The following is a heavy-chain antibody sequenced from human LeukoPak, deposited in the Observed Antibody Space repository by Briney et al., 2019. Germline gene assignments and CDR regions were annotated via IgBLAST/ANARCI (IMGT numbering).Heavy chain of an antibody. V-gene: IGHV3-74*01. J-gene: IGHJ4*02. CDR3: ASGTASYY. Sequence: GGSLRLSCAASGFTLSNYWMHWVRQVPGKGLVWVSRIKGDGTSTSYADSVKGRFTISRDNAKNTLYLQMNSLRAEDTAVYYCASGTASYYWGQGTLVTVSS. CDR2: IKGDGTST. CDR1: GFTLSNYW.